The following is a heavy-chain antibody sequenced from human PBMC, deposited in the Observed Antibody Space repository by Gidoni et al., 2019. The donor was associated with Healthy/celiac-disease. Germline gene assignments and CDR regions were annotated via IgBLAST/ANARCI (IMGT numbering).Heavy chain of an antibody. CDR3: AREARQGDYYYYYGMDV. CDR1: GFTFSSYG. CDR2: IWYDGSNK. V-gene: IGHV3-33*01. D-gene: IGHD3-16*01. J-gene: IGHJ6*02. Sequence: QVQLVESGGGVVQPGRSLRLSCAASGFTFSSYGMHWVRQAPGKGLEWVAVIWYDGSNKYYADSVKGRFTISRDNSKNTLYLQMNSLRAEDTAVYYCAREARQGDYYYYYGMDVWGQGTTVTVSS.